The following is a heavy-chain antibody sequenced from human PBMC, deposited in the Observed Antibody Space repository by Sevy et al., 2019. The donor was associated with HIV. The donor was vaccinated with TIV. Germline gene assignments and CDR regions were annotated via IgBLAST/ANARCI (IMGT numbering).Heavy chain of an antibody. CDR2: IYYSGST. D-gene: IGHD3-10*01. V-gene: IGHV4-39*01. J-gene: IGHJ5*02. Sequence: GSLRLSCTVSGGSISSSSYYWGWIRQPPGKGLEWIGSIYYSGSTYYNPSLKSRVTISVDTSKNQFSLKLSSVTAADTAVYYCASLLWFGELSPNYNWFDPWGQGTLVTVSS. CDR3: ASLLWFGELSPNYNWFDP. CDR1: GGSISSSSYY.